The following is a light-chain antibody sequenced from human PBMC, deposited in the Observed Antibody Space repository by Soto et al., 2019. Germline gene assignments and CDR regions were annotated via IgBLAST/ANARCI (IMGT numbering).Light chain of an antibody. CDR1: QSISNW. J-gene: IGKJ1*01. Sequence: IQMTQSPSTLPSSLGDRVTITCRASQSISNWLAWYQQKPGTAPKVLIYHASNLQSGVPSRFSGSVSGADVTLTINRLKNADGAVYYCHQYSRSTETFGQGTKVDIK. V-gene: IGKV1-5*01. CDR2: HAS. CDR3: HQYSRSTET.